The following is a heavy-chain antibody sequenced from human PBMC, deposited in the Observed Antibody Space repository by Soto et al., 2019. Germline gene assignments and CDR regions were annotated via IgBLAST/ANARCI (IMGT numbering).Heavy chain of an antibody. CDR1: GGSFSGYY. CDR3: ARGPYSDP. D-gene: IGHD1-26*01. CDR2: INHSGST. J-gene: IGHJ5*02. Sequence: PSETLSLTCAVYGGSFSGYYWSWIRQPPGKGLEWIGEINHSGSTNYNPSLKSRVTISVDTSKNQFSLKLSSVTAADTAVYYCARGPYSDPWGQGTRVTVSA. V-gene: IGHV4-34*01.